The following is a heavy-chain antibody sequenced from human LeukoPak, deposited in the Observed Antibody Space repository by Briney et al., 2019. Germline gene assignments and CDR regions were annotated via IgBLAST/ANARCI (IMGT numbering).Heavy chain of an antibody. CDR1: GYTFTGYY. CDR2: INPNSGGT. J-gene: IGHJ4*02. D-gene: IGHD2-2*01. V-gene: IGHV1-2*02. CDR3: ARDLGYYQLLRFPDY. Sequence: GASVKVSCKASGYTFTGYYMHWVRQAPGQGLEWMGWINPNSGGTNYAQKFQGRVTMTRDTSISTAYMELSRLRSDDPAVYYCARDLGYYQLLRFPDYWGQGTLVTVSS.